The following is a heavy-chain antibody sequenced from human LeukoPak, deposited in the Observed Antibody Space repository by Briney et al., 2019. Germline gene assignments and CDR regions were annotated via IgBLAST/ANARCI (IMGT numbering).Heavy chain of an antibody. CDR2: INHSGST. Sequence: SETLSLTCAVYGGSFSGYYWSWIRQPPGKGLEWIGEINHSGSTNYNPSLKSRVTISVDTSKNQFSLKLSSVTAADTAAYYCARESPRGWSGYYAYYFDYWGQGTLVTVSS. J-gene: IGHJ4*02. CDR3: ARESPRGWSGYYAYYFDY. D-gene: IGHD3-3*01. CDR1: GGSFSGYY. V-gene: IGHV4-34*01.